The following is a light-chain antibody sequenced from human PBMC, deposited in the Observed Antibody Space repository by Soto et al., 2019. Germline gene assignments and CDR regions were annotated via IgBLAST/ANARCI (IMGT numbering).Light chain of an antibody. J-gene: IGKJ4*01. CDR3: QQYHNWPLT. Sequence: EIVMTQSPAILSVSPVERATLSCMANQSISSNLAWYQQKPGQAPRLLIYGAATRATGIPARFSGSGSGTDFTLTISSLQSEDFAVYYCQQYHNWPLTFGGGTKVDI. V-gene: IGKV3-15*01. CDR2: GAA. CDR1: QSISSN.